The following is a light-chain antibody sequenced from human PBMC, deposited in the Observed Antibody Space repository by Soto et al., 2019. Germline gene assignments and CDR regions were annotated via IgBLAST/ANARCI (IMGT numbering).Light chain of an antibody. CDR2: DAS. V-gene: IGKV3-11*01. CDR3: QQRSNWEGLT. Sequence: EIVLTQSPATLSLSPGERATLSCRASQSVSNFLGWYQQKRGQAPRLLIYDASNRATGIPARFSGSGSGTDFTLTISSLEPEDFAVYYCQQRSNWEGLTFGGGTKVELK. J-gene: IGKJ4*01. CDR1: QSVSNF.